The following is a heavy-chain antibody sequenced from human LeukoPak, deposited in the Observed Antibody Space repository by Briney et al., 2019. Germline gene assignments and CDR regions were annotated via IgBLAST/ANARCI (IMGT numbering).Heavy chain of an antibody. CDR2: IYYSGST. CDR1: GGSISRGGYY. V-gene: IGHV4-31*03. Sequence: SQTLSLTCTVSGGSISRGGYYWSWIRQHPGKGLEWIGYIYYSGSTYYNPSLKSRVTISVDTSKNQFSLKLSSVTAADTAVYYCARGRYSRPYYFDYWGQGTLVTVCS. CDR3: ARGRYSRPYYFDY. D-gene: IGHD6-13*01. J-gene: IGHJ4*02.